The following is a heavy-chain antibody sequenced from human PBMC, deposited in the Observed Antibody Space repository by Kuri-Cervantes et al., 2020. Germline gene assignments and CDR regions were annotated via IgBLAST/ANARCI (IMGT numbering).Heavy chain of an antibody. CDR3: ARAAVVAAPGDY. CDR2: ISSSSYI. J-gene: IGHJ4*02. V-gene: IGHV3-21*01. D-gene: IGHD2-15*01. CDR1: GFTFSSYS. Sequence: GESLKISCAASGFTFSSYSMNWVRQAPGKGLEWVSSISSSSYIYYADSVKGRFTISRDNAKNSLYLQMNSLRAEDTAVYYCARAAVVAAPGDYWGQGTLVTVSS.